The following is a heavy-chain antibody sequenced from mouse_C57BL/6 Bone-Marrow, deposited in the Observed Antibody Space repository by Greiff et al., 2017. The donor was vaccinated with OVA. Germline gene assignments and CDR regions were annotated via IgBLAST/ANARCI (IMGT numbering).Heavy chain of an antibody. V-gene: IGHV7-3*01. CDR2: IRTKANGYTT. D-gene: IGHD1-1*01. CDR3: ARYISVASRYFDV. J-gene: IGHJ1*03. Sequence: EVQVVESGGGLVQPGGSLSLSCAASGFTFTDYYMSWVRQTPGKALEWIGFIRTKANGYTTEYSVSVKGRFTISRDNSQTILYLQMNARRAEESATYYCARYISVASRYFDVWGTGTTVTVSS. CDR1: GFTFTDYY.